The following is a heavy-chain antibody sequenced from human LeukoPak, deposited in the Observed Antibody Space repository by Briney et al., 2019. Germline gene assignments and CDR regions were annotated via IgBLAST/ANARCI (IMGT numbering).Heavy chain of an antibody. J-gene: IGHJ4*02. CDR1: GFTFSSYE. V-gene: IGHV3-48*03. CDR2: ILNSGTTT. CDR3: ARDPPDY. Sequence: GGSLRLSCAASGFTFSSYEMDWLRQAPGKGLEWVSYILNSGTTTYYADSVKGRFTISRDNAKNSLYLQMNSLRAEDTGVYYCARDPPDYWGQGILVTVSS.